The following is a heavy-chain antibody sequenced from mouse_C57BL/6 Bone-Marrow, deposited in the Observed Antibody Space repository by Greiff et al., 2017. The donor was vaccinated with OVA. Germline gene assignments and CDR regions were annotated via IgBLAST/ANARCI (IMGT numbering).Heavy chain of an antibody. CDR1: GFTFSSYA. CDR3: ARDWDYDDGYYAMDY. V-gene: IGHV5-4*01. D-gene: IGHD2-4*01. Sequence: EVNVVESGGGLVKPGGSLKLSCAASGFTFSSYAMSWVRQTPEKRLEWVATISDGGSYTYYPDNVKGRFTISRDNAKNNLYLQMSHLKSEDTAMYYCARDWDYDDGYYAMDYWGQGTSVTVSS. J-gene: IGHJ4*01. CDR2: ISDGGSYT.